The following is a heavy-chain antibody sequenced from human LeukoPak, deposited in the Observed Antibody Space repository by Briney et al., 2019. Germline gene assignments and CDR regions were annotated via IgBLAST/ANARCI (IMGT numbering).Heavy chain of an antibody. Sequence: GGSLRLSCAASGFSFRDFWMTWVRQAPGKGLGWAANINQGGSVKYYVDSVKGRFTISRDDAESSLYVQMNSLRDEDTAVYYCARFGYSGWNLEYWGQGTLVTVSS. CDR3: ARFGYSGWNLEY. D-gene: IGHD5-12*01. J-gene: IGHJ4*02. V-gene: IGHV3-7*01. CDR2: INQGGSVK. CDR1: GFSFRDFW.